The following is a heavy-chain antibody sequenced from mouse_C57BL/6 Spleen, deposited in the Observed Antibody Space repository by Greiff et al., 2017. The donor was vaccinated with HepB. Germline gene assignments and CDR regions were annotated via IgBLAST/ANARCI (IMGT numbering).Heavy chain of an antibody. CDR3: ARPYDYDGDYYAMDY. D-gene: IGHD2-4*01. V-gene: IGHV1-55*01. CDR2: IYPGSGST. CDR1: GYTFTSYW. Sequence: QVQLQQSGAELVKPGASVKMSCKASGYTFTSYWITWVKQRPGQGLESIGDIYPGSGSTNYNEKFKSKATLTVDTSSSTAYMQLSSLTSEDSAVYYCARPYDYDGDYYAMDYWGQGTSVTVSS. J-gene: IGHJ4*01.